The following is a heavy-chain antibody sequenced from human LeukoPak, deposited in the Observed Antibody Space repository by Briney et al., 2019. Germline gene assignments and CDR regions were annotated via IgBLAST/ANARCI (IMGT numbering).Heavy chain of an antibody. Sequence: SETLSLTCTVSGVSISGYYWSWLRQPAGKGLEWIGRIYTGGSTNYNPSLKSRVTMSVDTSKNQFSLKLSSVTAADTAVYYCARGPTKCSGGSCYRSYFDYWGQGTLVTVSS. CDR1: GVSISGYY. D-gene: IGHD2-15*01. J-gene: IGHJ4*02. V-gene: IGHV4-4*07. CDR3: ARGPTKCSGGSCYRSYFDY. CDR2: IYTGGST.